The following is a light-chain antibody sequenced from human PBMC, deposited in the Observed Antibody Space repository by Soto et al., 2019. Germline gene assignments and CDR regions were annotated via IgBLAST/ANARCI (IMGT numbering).Light chain of an antibody. Sequence: ALTQPPSASGTPGQRVTISCSGSSSNIGSNYVYWYQQLPGTAPKLLIYRNNQRPSGVPDRFSGSKSGTSASLAISGLRSEDEADYYCAAWDDSLSGVVFGGGTKVTVL. CDR1: SSNIGSNY. J-gene: IGLJ2*01. CDR3: AAWDDSLSGVV. V-gene: IGLV1-47*01. CDR2: RNN.